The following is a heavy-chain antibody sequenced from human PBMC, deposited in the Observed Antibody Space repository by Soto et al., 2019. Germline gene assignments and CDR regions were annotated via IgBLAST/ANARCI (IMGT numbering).Heavy chain of an antibody. Sequence: SGPTLVNPTQTLTLTCTFSGFSLSTSGMCVSWIRQPPGKALEWLARIDWDDDKYYSTSLKTRLTISKDTSKNQVVLTMTNMDPVDTATYYCARIRDYGVFSSIDYWGQGTLVTVSS. J-gene: IGHJ4*02. CDR3: ARIRDYGVFSSIDY. CDR2: IDWDDDK. D-gene: IGHD4-17*01. V-gene: IGHV2-70*11. CDR1: GFSLSTSGMC.